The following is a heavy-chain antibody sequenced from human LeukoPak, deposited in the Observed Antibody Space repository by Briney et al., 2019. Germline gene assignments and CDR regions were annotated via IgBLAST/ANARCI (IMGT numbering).Heavy chain of an antibody. CDR1: GLTYSTYG. CDR3: TRDHSGRGKYMDV. CDR2: LWSDGSNT. V-gene: IGHV3-33*01. Sequence: GGSLRLSCAASGLTYSTYGMHWVRQAPGKGLDWVAVLWSDGSNTYYADSVKGRFTISRDNSENTLYLQMNSLRAEDTVVYYCTRDHSGRGKYMDVWGKGITVTVSS. J-gene: IGHJ6*03.